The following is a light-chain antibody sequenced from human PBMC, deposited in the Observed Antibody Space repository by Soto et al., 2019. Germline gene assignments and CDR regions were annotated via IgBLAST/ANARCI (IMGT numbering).Light chain of an antibody. Sequence: EIVMTQSPATQAGSPRERPTLSCRAVQSVSSNLAWYQQKPGQAPRLLIYGASTRATGIPARFSGSGSGTEFTLTISSLQSEGFAGYYGQQYYNWPPTWTFGQGTKVDIK. CDR3: QQYYNWPPTWT. CDR1: QSVSSN. V-gene: IGKV3-15*01. CDR2: GAS. J-gene: IGKJ1*01.